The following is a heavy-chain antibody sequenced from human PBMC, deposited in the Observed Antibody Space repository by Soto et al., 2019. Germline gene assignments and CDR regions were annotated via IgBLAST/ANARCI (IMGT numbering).Heavy chain of an antibody. Sequence: ASVKVSCKASGYTFTSYGISWVRQAPGQRLEWMGWINAGNGNTKYSQKFQGRVTITRDTSASTAYMELSSLRSEDTAVYYCARDFGPAAPSPQYYYGMDVWGQGTTVTVSS. D-gene: IGHD2-2*01. J-gene: IGHJ6*02. CDR1: GYTFTSYG. V-gene: IGHV1-3*01. CDR2: INAGNGNT. CDR3: ARDFGPAAPSPQYYYGMDV.